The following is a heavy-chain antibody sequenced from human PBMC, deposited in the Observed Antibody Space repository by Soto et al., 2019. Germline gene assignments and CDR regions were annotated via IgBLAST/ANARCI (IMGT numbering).Heavy chain of an antibody. J-gene: IGHJ5*02. CDR1: GGSISSGDYY. CDR3: EREGGDNWLDP. Sequence: SETLSLTCTVSGGSISSGDYYWSWIRQPPGKGLEWIGYIYYSGSTFYNPSLKNRVTISLDTSKIQFSLKLSSVTAADTDVYYCEREGGDNWLDPWGQATLVTVS. CDR2: IYYSGST. V-gene: IGHV4-30-4*01. D-gene: IGHD3-16*01.